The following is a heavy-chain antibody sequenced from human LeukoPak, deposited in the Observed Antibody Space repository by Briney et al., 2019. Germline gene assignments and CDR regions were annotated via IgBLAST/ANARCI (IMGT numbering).Heavy chain of an antibody. V-gene: IGHV4-59*01. CDR1: GGSISSYY. J-gene: IGHJ4*02. Sequence: SETLSLTCTVSGGSISSYYWSWIRQPPGKGLEWIGYIYYSGSTNYNPSLKSRVTISVDTSKNQFSLKLSSVTAADTAVYYCARVRSSGWGKGFDYWGQGTLVTVSS. CDR3: ARVRSSGWGKGFDY. CDR2: IYYSGST. D-gene: IGHD6-19*01.